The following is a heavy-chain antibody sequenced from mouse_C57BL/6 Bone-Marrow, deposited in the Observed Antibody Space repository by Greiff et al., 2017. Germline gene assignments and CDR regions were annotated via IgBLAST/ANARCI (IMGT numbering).Heavy chain of an antibody. Sequence: VQLQQSGPELVKPGASVQLSCKASGYTFTSYDINWVKQRPGQGLEWIGWISPRDGSTKYNEKFKGKATLTVDTSSSAAYMELHSLTSEDSAVYFCARDYGSSYWYFDVWGTGTTVTVSS. CDR2: ISPRDGST. V-gene: IGHV1-85*01. CDR3: ARDYGSSYWYFDV. CDR1: GYTFTSYD. D-gene: IGHD1-1*01. J-gene: IGHJ1*03.